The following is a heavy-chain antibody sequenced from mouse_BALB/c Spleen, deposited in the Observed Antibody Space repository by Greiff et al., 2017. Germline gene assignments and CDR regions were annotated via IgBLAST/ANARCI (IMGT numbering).Heavy chain of an antibody. CDR1: GYSFTGYN. Sequence: EVQLQQPGAELVKPGASVKLSCKASGYSFTGYNMYWVKQSHRKSLEWIGYIDPYNGGTSYNQKSKGKATLTVDKSSSTAYMHLNSLTSEDSAIYYCARGHYYGSLYYAMDYWGQGTSVTVSS. V-gene: IGHV1S135*01. CDR2: IDPYNGGT. CDR3: ARGHYYGSLYYAMDY. J-gene: IGHJ4*01. D-gene: IGHD1-2*01.